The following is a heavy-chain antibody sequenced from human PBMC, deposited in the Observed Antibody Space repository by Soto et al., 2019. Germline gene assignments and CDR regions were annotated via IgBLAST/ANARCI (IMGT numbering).Heavy chain of an antibody. CDR3: TTDIWAWELPIDAFDI. D-gene: IGHD1-26*01. Sequence: GGSLRLSCAASGFTFSNAWMNWVRQAPGKGLEWVGRIKSKTDGGTTDYAAPVKGRFTISRDDSKNTLYLQMNSLKTEDTAVYYCTTDIWAWELPIDAFDIWGQGTMVTVSS. J-gene: IGHJ3*02. V-gene: IGHV3-15*07. CDR2: IKSKTDGGTT. CDR1: GFTFSNAW.